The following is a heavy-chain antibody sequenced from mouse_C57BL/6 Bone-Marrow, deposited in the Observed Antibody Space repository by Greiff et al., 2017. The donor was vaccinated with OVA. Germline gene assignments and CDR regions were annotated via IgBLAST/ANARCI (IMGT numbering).Heavy chain of an antibody. D-gene: IGHD1-1*01. V-gene: IGHV1-19*01. CDR3: ARFPHYYGSSYRYVDV. J-gene: IGHJ1*03. Sequence: EVQLQQSGPVLVKPGASVKMSCKASGYTFTDYYMNWVKQSHGKSLEWIGVINPYNGGTSYNQKFKGKATLTVDKSSSTAYMELNSLTSEVSAVYYCARFPHYYGSSYRYVDVWGTGTTVTVSS. CDR2: INPYNGGT. CDR1: GYTFTDYY.